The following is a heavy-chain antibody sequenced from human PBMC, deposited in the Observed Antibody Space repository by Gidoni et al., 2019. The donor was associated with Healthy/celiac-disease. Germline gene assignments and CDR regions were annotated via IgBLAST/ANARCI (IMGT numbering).Heavy chain of an antibody. CDR3: ARDRAAYGDFDY. J-gene: IGHJ4*02. D-gene: IGHD4-17*01. V-gene: IGHV4-31*03. Sequence: QVQLQESGPGLVKPSQNLSPTCTVAGGSISSGGYYWSWIRQHPGKGLEWIGYIYYSGSTYYNPSLKSRVTISVDTSKNQFSLKLSSVTAADTAVYYCARDRAAYGDFDYWGQGTLVTVSS. CDR1: GGSISSGGYY. CDR2: IYYSGST.